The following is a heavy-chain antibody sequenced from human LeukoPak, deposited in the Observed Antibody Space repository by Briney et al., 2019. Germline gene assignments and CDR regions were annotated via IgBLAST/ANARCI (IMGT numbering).Heavy chain of an antibody. CDR3: ARSPGYSSSWLPFDY. V-gene: IGHV1-69*01. D-gene: IGHD6-13*01. Sequence: SVKVSCKASGGTFSSYAISWVRQAPGQGLEWMGGIIPIFGTANYAQKFQGRVTITADESTSTAYMELGSLRSEGTAVYYCARSPGYSSSWLPFDYWGQGTLVTVSS. CDR1: GGTFSSYA. J-gene: IGHJ4*02. CDR2: IIPIFGTA.